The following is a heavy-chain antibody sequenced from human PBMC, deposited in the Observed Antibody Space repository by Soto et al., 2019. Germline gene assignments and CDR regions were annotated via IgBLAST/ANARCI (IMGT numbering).Heavy chain of an antibody. CDR2: IYHIGSP. V-gene: IGHV4-31*03. J-gene: IGHJ5*02. D-gene: IGHD3-22*01. CDR1: GRSVSSGGYY. CDR3: VRDRAMDSSGHWFDT. Sequence: QVQLQASGPGLVKPSQTLSLTCTVSGRSVSSGGYYWTWIRQHPGRGLEWIGYIYHIGSPYYNPSLESRVTISLDTSKNQFSLNLTSVTAADTAIYYCVRDRAMDSSGHWFDTWGQGTLVSVSS.